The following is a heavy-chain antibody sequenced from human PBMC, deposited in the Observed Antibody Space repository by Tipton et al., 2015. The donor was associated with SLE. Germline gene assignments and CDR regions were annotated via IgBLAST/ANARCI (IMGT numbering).Heavy chain of an antibody. D-gene: IGHD2/OR15-2a*01. CDR1: GGSISFDY. CDR2: IYSSGDR. CDR3: ARGSDSEYVRYFDV. V-gene: IGHV4-4*07. J-gene: IGHJ2*01. Sequence: TLSLTCTVSGGSISFDYWSWIRQSAGRGLEWVGRIYSSGDRDYNPSLRSRVTMSIDASQNRVSLRLKSVSAADTAVYYCARGSDSEYVRYFDVWGPGTLVTVSS.